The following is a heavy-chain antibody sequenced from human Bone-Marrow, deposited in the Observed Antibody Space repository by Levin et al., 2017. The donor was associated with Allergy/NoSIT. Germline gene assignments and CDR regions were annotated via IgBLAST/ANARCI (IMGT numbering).Heavy chain of an antibody. CDR1: GFTFSSYG. J-gene: IGHJ4*02. D-gene: IGHD3-10*01. V-gene: IGHV3-30*18. CDR3: ANDRSTMGRGLPAD. Sequence: GESLKISCAASGFTFSSYGMHWVRQAPGKGLEWVAFIAYDGTYKVYGDSVKGRFTVSRDNSKNTLYLQMNSLRAEDTAVYYCANDRSTMGRGLPADWGQGTLVTVSS. CDR2: IAYDGTYK.